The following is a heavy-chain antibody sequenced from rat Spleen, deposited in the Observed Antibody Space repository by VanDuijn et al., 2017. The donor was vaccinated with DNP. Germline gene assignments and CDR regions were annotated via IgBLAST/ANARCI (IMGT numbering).Heavy chain of an antibody. Sequence: EVLLQESGPGLVKPSQSLSLTCSVTFYSITSSNKWNWLRKFPGNKMEWMGYISYSGNTSYNPSLKSRLSITRDTSKNQFFLQLNSVTTEDTATYYCARLEFGGYTYYFDYWGQGVMVTVSS. V-gene: IGHV3-1*01. J-gene: IGHJ2*01. CDR3: ARLEFGGYTYYFDY. CDR2: ISYSGNT. D-gene: IGHD1-11*01. CDR1: FYSITSSNK.